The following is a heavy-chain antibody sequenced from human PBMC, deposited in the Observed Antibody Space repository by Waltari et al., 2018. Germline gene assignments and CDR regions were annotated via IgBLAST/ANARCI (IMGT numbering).Heavy chain of an antibody. CDR2: IYYSGST. J-gene: IGHJ5*02. V-gene: IGHV4-59*01. Sequence: QVQLQESGPGLVKPSETLSLTCTVSGGSISSYYWSWIRQPPGKGLEWIGYIYYSGSTNYNPSLKSRVTISGDTSKNQFSLKLSSVTAADTAVYYCARDLRLRVLFNNTPGWFDPWGQGTLVTVSS. D-gene: IGHD2-15*01. CDR3: ARDLRLRVLFNNTPGWFDP. CDR1: GGSISSYY.